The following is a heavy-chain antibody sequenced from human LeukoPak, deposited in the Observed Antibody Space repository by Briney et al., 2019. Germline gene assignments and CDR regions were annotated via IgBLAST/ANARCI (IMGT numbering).Heavy chain of an antibody. V-gene: IGHV3-48*01. J-gene: IGHJ6*03. CDR3: ARDEGCSSTSCSVGYYYMDV. Sequence: GGSLRLSCAASGFSFSTYPMNWVRQAPGKGLEWVSYISTYSSTKHYADSVKGRFTIARDDAKNSLYLRMNSLTAEDTGVYFCARDEGCSSTSCSVGYYYMDVWGKGTTVTVSS. CDR1: GFSFSTYP. D-gene: IGHD2-2*01. CDR2: ISTYSSTK.